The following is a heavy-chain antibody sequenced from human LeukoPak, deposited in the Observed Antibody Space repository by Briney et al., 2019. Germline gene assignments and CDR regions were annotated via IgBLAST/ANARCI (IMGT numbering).Heavy chain of an antibody. CDR2: IISIFGTA. CDR1: AGTFISYA. J-gene: IGHJ4*02. Sequence: SVKVSFKASAGTFISYAISWVRQAPGQGLEWMGRIISIFGTANYAQKFQGRVTITTDESTSTAYMELSSLGSEDTAVYYCARVGGYSYGSHFDYWGQGTLVTVSS. V-gene: IGHV1-69*05. D-gene: IGHD5-18*01. CDR3: ARVGGYSYGSHFDY.